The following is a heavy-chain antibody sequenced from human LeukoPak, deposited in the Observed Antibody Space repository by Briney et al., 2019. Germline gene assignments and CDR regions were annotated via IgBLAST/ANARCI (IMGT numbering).Heavy chain of an antibody. J-gene: IGHJ4*02. Sequence: GGSLRLSCAASGFSFMSYWMSWVRQAPGKGLEWVANIKPDGSDKYYVDSMKGRFTISRDNSKNTLYLQMNSLRAEDTAVHYCAKEEQLWEGYYFDYWGQGTLVTVSS. D-gene: IGHD5-18*01. CDR3: AKEEQLWEGYYFDY. CDR1: GFSFMSYW. V-gene: IGHV3-7*01. CDR2: IKPDGSDK.